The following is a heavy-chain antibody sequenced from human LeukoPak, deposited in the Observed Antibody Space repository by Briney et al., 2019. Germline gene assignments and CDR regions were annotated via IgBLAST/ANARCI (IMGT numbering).Heavy chain of an antibody. CDR2: ISWNSGSI. D-gene: IGHD6-19*01. J-gene: IGHJ4*02. Sequence: GGSLRLSCAASGFTFDDYAMHWVRQAPGKGLEWVSGISWNSGSIGYADSVKGRFTISRDNAKNSLYLQMNSLRAGDTAVFYCASHRYSSGSFDYWGQGTLVTVSS. CDR3: ASHRYSSGSFDY. CDR1: GFTFDDYA. V-gene: IGHV3-9*01.